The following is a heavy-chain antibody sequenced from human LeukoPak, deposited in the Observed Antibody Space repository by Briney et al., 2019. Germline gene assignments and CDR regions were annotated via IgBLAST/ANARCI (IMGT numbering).Heavy chain of an antibody. D-gene: IGHD2-21*01. J-gene: IGHJ6*02. CDR3: ARDVINLMDV. Sequence: ASVKVSCKASGGTFSSYAIGWVRQAPGQGLEWMGGIIPIFGTANYAQKFQGRVTITADESTSTAYMELSSLRSEDTAVYYCARDVINLMDVWGQGTTVTVSS. CDR2: IIPIFGTA. V-gene: IGHV1-69*13. CDR1: GGTFSSYA.